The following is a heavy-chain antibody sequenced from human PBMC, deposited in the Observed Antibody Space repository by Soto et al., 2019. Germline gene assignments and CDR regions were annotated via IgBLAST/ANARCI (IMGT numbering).Heavy chain of an antibody. CDR3: ARMATFGTLNCFDP. V-gene: IGHV1-24*01. J-gene: IGHJ5*02. CDR1: GTSLSVLP. CDR2: LDYEEGER. Sequence: ASVKVSCKVSGTSLSVLPMHWVRQAPGKGLEWMGRLDYEEGERSFAHRFQGRLTVTEDTSTDTAYMELSSLMSEDTAVYYCARMATFGTLNCFDPWGQGTLVTV. D-gene: IGHD2-15*01.